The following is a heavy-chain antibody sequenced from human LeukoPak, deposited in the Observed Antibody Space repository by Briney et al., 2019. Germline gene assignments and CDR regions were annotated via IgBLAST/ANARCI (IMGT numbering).Heavy chain of an antibody. D-gene: IGHD3-22*01. CDR1: GFTFSDYG. V-gene: IGHV3-30*18. Sequence: GGSLRLSCATSGFTFSDYGMHWVRQAPGKGLEWVAVILYDGSNKYYADSVKGRFTISRDNSKNTLYLQMNSLRAEDTAVYYCAKDRDFDSYGFLFDSWGQGTLVTVSS. CDR2: ILYDGSNK. CDR3: AKDRDFDSYGFLFDS. J-gene: IGHJ4*02.